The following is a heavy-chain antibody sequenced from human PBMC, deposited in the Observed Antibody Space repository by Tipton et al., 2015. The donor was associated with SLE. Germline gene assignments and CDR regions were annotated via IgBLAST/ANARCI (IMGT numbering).Heavy chain of an antibody. D-gene: IGHD3-22*01. CDR3: AKGASSGDWYFDL. Sequence: AVSGFTFDDYAMHWVRQAPGKGLEWVSLISWDGGSTYYADSVKGRFTISRDNSKNSLYLQMNSLRAEDTALYYCAKGASSGDWYFDLWGRGTLVTVSS. J-gene: IGHJ2*01. V-gene: IGHV3-43D*04. CDR1: GFTFDDYA. CDR2: ISWDGGST.